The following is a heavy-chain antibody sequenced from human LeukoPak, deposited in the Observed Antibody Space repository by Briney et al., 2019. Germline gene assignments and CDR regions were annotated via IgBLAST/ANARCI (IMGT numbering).Heavy chain of an antibody. CDR3: AKDIGRGNDYFDY. D-gene: IGHD3-16*01. CDR2: ISKNSGST. J-gene: IGHJ4*02. CDR1: GSTFDNYA. Sequence: PGGALRLSCAASGSTFDNYAMHWVRQAPGKGLEWVSLISKNSGSTFYAGSGKGRFTISRDNSKNSLYLQMNSLRTEDTALYYCAKDIGRGNDYFDYWGQGTLVTVSS. V-gene: IGHV3-43*02.